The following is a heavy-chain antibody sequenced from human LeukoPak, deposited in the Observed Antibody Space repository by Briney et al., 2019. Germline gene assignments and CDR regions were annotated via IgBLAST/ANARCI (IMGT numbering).Heavy chain of an antibody. Sequence: TPSETLSLTCTVSGVSISSYYWTWIRQPPGKGLEWIGYIYYSGSTNYNPSLKSRVTISVDTSKNQFSLKLSSVTAADTAVYYCARHGVTYYYGSGSYYNALYFDYWGQGTLVTVSS. J-gene: IGHJ4*02. CDR3: ARHGVTYYYGSGSYYNALYFDY. V-gene: IGHV4-59*08. CDR2: IYYSGST. D-gene: IGHD3-10*01. CDR1: GVSISSYY.